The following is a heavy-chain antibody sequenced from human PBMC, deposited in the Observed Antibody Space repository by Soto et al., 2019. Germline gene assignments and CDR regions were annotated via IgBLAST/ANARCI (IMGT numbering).Heavy chain of an antibody. CDR2: IIPIFGTA. V-gene: IGHV1-69*06. J-gene: IGHJ3*02. CDR1: GGTFSSYA. D-gene: IGHD3-22*01. CDR3: AVTYYYDSSGPGGTFDI. Sequence: QVQLVQSGAEVKKPGSSVKVSCKASGGTFSSYAISWVRQAPGQGLEWMGGIIPIFGTANYAQKFQGRVTITADKSTSTAYMELSSLRSEDTAVYYCAVTYYYDSSGPGGTFDIWGQGTMVTVSS.